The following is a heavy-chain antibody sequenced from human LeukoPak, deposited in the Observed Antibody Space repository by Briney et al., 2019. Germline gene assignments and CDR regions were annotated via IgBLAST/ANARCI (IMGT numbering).Heavy chain of an antibody. CDR2: ISSSSSYI. V-gene: IGHV3-21*01. Sequence: GGSLRLSCAASGFTFSSYSMNWVHQAPGKGLEWVSSISSSSSYIYYADSVKGRFTIFRDNAKNSLYLQMNSLRAEDTAVYYCARDIVGATTIPDYWGQGTLVTVSS. CDR1: GFTFSSYS. J-gene: IGHJ4*02. D-gene: IGHD1-26*01. CDR3: ARDIVGATTIPDY.